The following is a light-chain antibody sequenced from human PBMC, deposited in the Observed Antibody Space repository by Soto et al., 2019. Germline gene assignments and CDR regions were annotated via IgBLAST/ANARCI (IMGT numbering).Light chain of an antibody. CDR2: WAS. V-gene: IGKV4-1*01. J-gene: IGKJ2*01. Sequence: DIVMAQSPDSLAVSLGERATVNCRSSQSVLSTSDNKNYLAWYQQKPGQPPKALIYWASTRESGVPDRFSGSGSGTEFTLTINSLQAEDVAVYYCQQYITSPRSFGQGTKLEIK. CDR3: QQYITSPRS. CDR1: QSVLSTSDNKNY.